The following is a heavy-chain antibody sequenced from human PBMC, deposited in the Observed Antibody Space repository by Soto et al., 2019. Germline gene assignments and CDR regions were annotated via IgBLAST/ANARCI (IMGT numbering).Heavy chain of an antibody. CDR3: AYSSSWYGVLVDN. J-gene: IGHJ4*02. V-gene: IGHV4-39*01. CDR1: GGSVSSSSYD. CDR2: IYSSGTT. Sequence: PSETLSLTFAVCGGSVSSSSYDWGWIRQPPGKGLEWIGSIYSSGTTYYNPSLRSRVTISVDTSKNQFSLMLSSVTAADTSVYYCAYSSSWYGVLVDNWGQGTLVTVSS. D-gene: IGHD6-13*01.